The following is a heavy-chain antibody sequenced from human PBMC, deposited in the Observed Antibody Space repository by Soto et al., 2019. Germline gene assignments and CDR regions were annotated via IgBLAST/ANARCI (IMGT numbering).Heavy chain of an antibody. J-gene: IGHJ6*02. CDR2: IYPGDSDT. V-gene: IGHV5-51*01. Sequence: GESLTISCKGSGYSFTRYWISWVRQMPGKGLEWMGIIYPGDSDTRYSPSLQGQVTIAADKSTSTAYLQWSSLKASDTAMYYCARLYYYYSSGYVGDYYYYGMDGSGQGTTVTV. D-gene: IGHD3-22*01. CDR1: GYSFTRYW. CDR3: ARLYYYYSSGYVGDYYYYGMDG.